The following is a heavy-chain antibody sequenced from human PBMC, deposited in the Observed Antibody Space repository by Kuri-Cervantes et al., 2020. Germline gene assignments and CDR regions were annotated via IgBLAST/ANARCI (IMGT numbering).Heavy chain of an antibody. Sequence: GGSLRLSCAASGFTVSSNYMSWVRQAPGKGLEWVSVMYSGGTTYYADSVKGRFTISRDNSKNTLYLQMNTLRAEDTAMYYCARAPSLGYCSSTSSQYRGCGWLAIDYWGQGTLVTVSS. J-gene: IGHJ4*02. CDR3: ARAPSLGYCSSTSSQYRGCGWLAIDY. CDR1: GFTVSSNY. V-gene: IGHV3-53*01. D-gene: IGHD2-2*01. CDR2: MYSGGTT.